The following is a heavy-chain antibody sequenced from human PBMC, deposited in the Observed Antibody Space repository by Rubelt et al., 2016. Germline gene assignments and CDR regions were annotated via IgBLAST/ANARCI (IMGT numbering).Heavy chain of an antibody. D-gene: IGHD6-6*01. V-gene: IGHV4-59*01. CDR1: GGSISSYY. Sequence: QVQLQESGPGLVKPSETLSLTCTVSGGSISSYYWSWIRQPPGKGLEWIGYIYYSGSTNYNPSLKSRVTISVDTSKNQFSLKLSPVTAADTAVYYCARNFQPKHSSSIFYGMDVWGQGTTVTVSS. CDR3: ARNFQPKHSSSIFYGMDV. J-gene: IGHJ6*02. CDR2: IYYSGST.